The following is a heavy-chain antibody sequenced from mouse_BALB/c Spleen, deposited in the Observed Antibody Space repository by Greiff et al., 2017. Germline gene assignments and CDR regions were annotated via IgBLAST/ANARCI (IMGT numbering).Heavy chain of an antibody. D-gene: IGHD3-2*01. J-gene: IGHJ3*01. V-gene: IGHV1S81*02. CDR1: GYTFTSYW. CDR2: INPSNGRT. Sequence: QVQLQQSGAELVKPGASVKLSCKASGYTFTSYWMHWVKQRPGQGLEWIGEINPSNGRTNYNEKFKSKATLTVDKSSSTAYMQLSSLTSEDSAVYYCAREGDSSGYVPFAYWGQGTLVTVSA. CDR3: AREGDSSGYVPFAY.